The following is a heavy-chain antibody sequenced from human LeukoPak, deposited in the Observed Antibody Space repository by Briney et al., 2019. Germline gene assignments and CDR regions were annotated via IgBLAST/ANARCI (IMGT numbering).Heavy chain of an antibody. J-gene: IGHJ4*02. D-gene: IGHD1-1*01. CDR1: GFTFSSYA. CDR2: ISGSGGST. CDR3: AKDSRYRGTADY. V-gene: IGHV3-23*01. Sequence: SGGSLRLSCAASGFTFSSYAMSWVRQAPGKGLEWVSAISGSGGSTYYADSVKGRFTISRDNSKNTLYLQMNSLRAEDTAVYYCAKDSRYRGTADYWGQGTLVTVSS.